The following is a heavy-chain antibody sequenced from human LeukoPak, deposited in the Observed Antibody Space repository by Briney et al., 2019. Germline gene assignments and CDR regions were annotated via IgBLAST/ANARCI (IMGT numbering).Heavy chain of an antibody. CDR1: GGSISSYY. Sequence: SETLSLTCTVSGGSISSYYWSWLRQPPGKGLEWIGYIYYSGSTNYNPSLKSRVTISVDTSKNQFSLKLSSVTAADTAVYYCARLGSSGWYYFDYWGQGTLVTVSS. CDR2: IYYSGST. V-gene: IGHV4-59*08. CDR3: ARLGSSGWYYFDY. D-gene: IGHD6-19*01. J-gene: IGHJ4*02.